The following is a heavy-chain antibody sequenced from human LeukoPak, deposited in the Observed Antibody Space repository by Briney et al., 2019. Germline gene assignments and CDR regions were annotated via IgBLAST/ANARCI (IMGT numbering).Heavy chain of an antibody. D-gene: IGHD4-17*01. CDR1: GYSFTNHW. V-gene: IGHV5-51*01. CDR3: ARQGLYGDYGSF. CDR2: IYPGDSNT. J-gene: IGHJ4*02. Sequence: GESLKISCKTSGYSFTNHWISWVRQMPGKGLEWMGIIYPGDSNTRYYPSFQGQVTVSADKSISTAYLQWSSLKASDTAMYYCARQGLYGDYGSFWGQGTLVTVSS.